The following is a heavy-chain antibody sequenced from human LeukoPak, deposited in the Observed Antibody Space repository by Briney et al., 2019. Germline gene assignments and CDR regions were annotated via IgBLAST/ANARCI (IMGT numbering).Heavy chain of an antibody. CDR3: ARGRVGYSSGWYDY. CDR2: ITSTGIYI. J-gene: IGHJ4*02. V-gene: IGHV3-21*01. Sequence: GGSLRLSCAASGFTFSSYGMHWVRQAPGKGLVWFSSITSTGIYIYYADSVKGRFTISRDNAKNSLYLQMNSLRAEDTAVYYCARGRVGYSSGWYDYWGQGTLVTVSS. CDR1: GFTFSSYG. D-gene: IGHD6-19*01.